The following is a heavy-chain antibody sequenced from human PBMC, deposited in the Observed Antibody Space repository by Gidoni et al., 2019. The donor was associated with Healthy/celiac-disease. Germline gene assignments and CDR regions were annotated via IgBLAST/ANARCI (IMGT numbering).Heavy chain of an antibody. J-gene: IGHJ5*02. CDR3: ARFYLTRWFDP. Sequence: EVQLVESGGGLVKPGGSLRLSCAAAGFTFSSYSMNWVRQAPGKGLEWVSSISSSSSYIYYADSVKGLFTISRDNAKNSLYLQMNSLRAEDTAVYYCARFYLTRWFDPWGQGTLVTVSS. V-gene: IGHV3-21*01. CDR2: ISSSSSYI. CDR1: GFTFSSYS. D-gene: IGHD2-2*01.